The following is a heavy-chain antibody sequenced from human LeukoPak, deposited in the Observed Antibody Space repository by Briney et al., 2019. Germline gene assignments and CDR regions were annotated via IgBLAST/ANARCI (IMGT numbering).Heavy chain of an antibody. Sequence: GASVKVSCKASGGTFSSYAISWVRQAPGQGLEWMGGIIPIFGTPNYAQKFQGRVTITADESTSTAYMELSSLRSEDTAVYYCAREGTHYDFWSGYHRSYYYMDVWGKGTTVTVSS. J-gene: IGHJ6*03. D-gene: IGHD3-3*01. CDR2: IIPIFGTP. V-gene: IGHV1-69*13. CDR3: AREGTHYDFWSGYHRSYYYMDV. CDR1: GGTFSSYA.